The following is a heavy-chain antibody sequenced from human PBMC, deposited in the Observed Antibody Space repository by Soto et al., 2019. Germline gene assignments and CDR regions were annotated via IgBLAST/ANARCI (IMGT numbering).Heavy chain of an antibody. CDR2: ISAYNGNT. CDR3: ARDPLYDYIWESYRYDYFDY. Sequence: QVQLVQSGAEVKKPGASVKVSCKASGYTFTSYGISWVRQAPGQGLEWMGWISAYNGNTNYAQKLQGRVTMTTDTSTSTAYMELRSLRSDDTAVYYCARDPLYDYIWESYRYDYFDYWGQGTLVTVSS. J-gene: IGHJ4*02. CDR1: GYTFTSYG. D-gene: IGHD3-16*02. V-gene: IGHV1-18*01.